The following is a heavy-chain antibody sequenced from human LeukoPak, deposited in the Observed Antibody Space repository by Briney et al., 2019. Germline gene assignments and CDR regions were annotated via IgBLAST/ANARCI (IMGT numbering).Heavy chain of an antibody. CDR3: AGPLLHDAFDI. V-gene: IGHV3-53*01. Sequence: GGSLRLSCAASGFTVSASFMGWVRQAPGKGLEWVSVLYALLHGGGRTYYADSVEGRFTISRDNSKNTLYLQMNSLGAEDTAVYYCAGPLLHDAFDIWGQGTMVTVSS. CDR2: LYALLHGGGRT. J-gene: IGHJ3*02. D-gene: IGHD3-3*01. CDR1: GFTVSASF.